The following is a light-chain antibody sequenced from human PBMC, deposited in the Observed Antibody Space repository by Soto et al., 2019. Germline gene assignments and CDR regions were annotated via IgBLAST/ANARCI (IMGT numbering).Light chain of an antibody. CDR1: ESVSSN. Sequence: EIVMTHSPATLSVSPLERATLSFSASESVSSNLAWYQQKPGQAPRLLIYGASTRATGIPARFSGSGSGTEFTLTINSLQSEDFAVYYCHKYGSSPQMFGQGTKVDIK. J-gene: IGKJ1*01. CDR3: HKYGSSPQM. V-gene: IGKV3-15*01. CDR2: GAS.